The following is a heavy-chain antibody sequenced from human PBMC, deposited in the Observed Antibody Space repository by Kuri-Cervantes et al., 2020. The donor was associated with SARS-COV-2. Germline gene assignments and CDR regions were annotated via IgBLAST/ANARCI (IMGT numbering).Heavy chain of an antibody. CDR3: ARDGRIQLWLIQYYFDY. CDR2: ISYDGSNK. Sequence: GESLKISCAASGFTFSGSAMHWVRQAPGKGLEWVAVISYDGSNKYYADSVKGRFTISRDNSKNTLYLQMNSLRAEDTAVYYCARDGRIQLWLIQYYFDYWGQGTLVTVSS. CDR1: GFTFSGSA. J-gene: IGHJ4*02. V-gene: IGHV3-30-3*01. D-gene: IGHD5-18*01.